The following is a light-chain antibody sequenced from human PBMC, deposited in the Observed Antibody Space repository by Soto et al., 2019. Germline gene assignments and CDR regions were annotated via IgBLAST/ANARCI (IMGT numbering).Light chain of an antibody. CDR2: SNN. Sequence: QSVLTQPPSASGTPGQRVTISCSGSSSNIGSGSDVHWYQQLPGTAPKLLIYSNNNRPSGVPDRFSGSKSGTSASLAITGLQAEDEANYYCQSYDRSLSGSVFGGGTKLTVL. V-gene: IGLV1-40*01. CDR1: SSNIGSGSD. CDR3: QSYDRSLSGSV. J-gene: IGLJ2*01.